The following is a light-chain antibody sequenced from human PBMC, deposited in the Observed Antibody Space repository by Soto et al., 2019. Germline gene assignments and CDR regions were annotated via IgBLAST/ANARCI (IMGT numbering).Light chain of an antibody. CDR3: QQANSFPWT. V-gene: IGKV1-12*02. CDR1: QGLSTW. J-gene: IGKJ1*01. Sequence: DIPMTQSPSSVSASVGDRVTITCRASQGLSTWLAWYQQIPGKAPKLLIYAASSLQSGVPSRFSGSGSGTDFTLTISSLQPEDFATYYCQQANSFPWTFGQGTKVEIK. CDR2: AAS.